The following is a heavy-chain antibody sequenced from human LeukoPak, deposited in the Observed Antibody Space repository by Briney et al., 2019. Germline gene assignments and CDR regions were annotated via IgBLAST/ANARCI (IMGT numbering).Heavy chain of an antibody. D-gene: IGHD3-16*01. CDR2: IFQSGNV. J-gene: IGHJ4*02. CDR1: GYSLGTNYY. Sequence: EPSEALTLTCAVSGYSLGTNYYWGSIRQSPGKGLEWTGRIFQSGNVSYNPSLKSRVTMSVDTSKNQFSLQLTSVTAADTAVYYCARYVSRGSASTQLDYWGQGILVTGSS. V-gene: IGHV4-38-2*01. CDR3: ARYVSRGSASTQLDY.